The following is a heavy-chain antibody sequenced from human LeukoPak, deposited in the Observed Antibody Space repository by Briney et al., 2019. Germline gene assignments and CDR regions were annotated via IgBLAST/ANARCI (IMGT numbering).Heavy chain of an antibody. D-gene: IGHD6-19*01. CDR1: GFTFSSYG. V-gene: IGHV3-30*02. CDR2: IRYDGSNK. CDR3: AKTHSSGHFGGAFDI. Sequence: EGSLRLSCAASGFTFSSYGMHWVRQAPGKGLEWVAFIRYDGSNKYYADSVKGRFTISRDNSKNTLYLQMNSLRAEDTAVYYCAKTHSSGHFGGAFDIWGQGTMVTVSS. J-gene: IGHJ3*02.